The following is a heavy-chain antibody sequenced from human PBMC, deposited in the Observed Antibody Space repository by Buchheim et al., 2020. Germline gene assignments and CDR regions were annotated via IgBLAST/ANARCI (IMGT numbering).Heavy chain of an antibody. Sequence: EVQLVESGGGLVQPGGSLRLSCAASGFTFSSYSMNWVRQSPGKGLEWVSYIISSSSTIYYADYVKGRFTISRDNAKNPLYLQMSSLRAEDTAVYYCASSRAAAGRDIDYWGQGTL. J-gene: IGHJ4*02. V-gene: IGHV3-48*04. CDR3: ASSRAAAGRDIDY. CDR2: IISSSSTI. D-gene: IGHD6-13*01. CDR1: GFTFSSYS.